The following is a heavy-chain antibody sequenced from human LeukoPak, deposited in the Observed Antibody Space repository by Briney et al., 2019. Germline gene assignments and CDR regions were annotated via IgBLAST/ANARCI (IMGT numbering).Heavy chain of an antibody. J-gene: IGHJ5*02. CDR3: ARVQSKSGWFDP. Sequence: SETLSLTCAVYGGSFSGYYWSWIRQHPGKGLEWIGYIYYSGSTYYNPSLKSRVTISVDTSKNQFSLKLSSVTAADTAVYYCARVQSKSGWFDPWGQGTLVTVSS. CDR1: GGSFSGYY. D-gene: IGHD4-11*01. CDR2: IYYSGST. V-gene: IGHV4-31*11.